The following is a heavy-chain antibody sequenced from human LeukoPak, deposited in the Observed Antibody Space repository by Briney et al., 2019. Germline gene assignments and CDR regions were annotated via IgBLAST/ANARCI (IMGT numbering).Heavy chain of an antibody. CDR2: ISGSGGST. Sequence: SGGSLRLSCAASGFTFSSYAMSWVRQAPGKGLEWVSAISGSGGSTYYADSVKGRFTISRDNSKNTLYLQMNSLRVEDTAVYYCAKMSVPAAFADYWGQGTLVTVSS. D-gene: IGHD2-2*01. CDR1: GFTFSSYA. J-gene: IGHJ4*02. CDR3: AKMSVPAAFADY. V-gene: IGHV3-23*01.